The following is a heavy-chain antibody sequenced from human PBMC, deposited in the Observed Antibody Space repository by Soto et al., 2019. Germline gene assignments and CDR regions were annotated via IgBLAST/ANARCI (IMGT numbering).Heavy chain of an antibody. V-gene: IGHV1-69*08. Sequence: QAQLVQSGAEVKKPGSSVKVSCKASGGTFSTYIISWVRQAPGQGLEWMGRIIPILGIANYAQNFQGRVTTIADKSTSTVYMELSSLRSEDTAVYYCAREDYYGSGSYYNNDAFAIWGQGTMVTVSS. CDR2: IIPILGIA. CDR1: GGTFSTYI. CDR3: AREDYYGSGSYYNNDAFAI. J-gene: IGHJ3*02. D-gene: IGHD3-10*01.